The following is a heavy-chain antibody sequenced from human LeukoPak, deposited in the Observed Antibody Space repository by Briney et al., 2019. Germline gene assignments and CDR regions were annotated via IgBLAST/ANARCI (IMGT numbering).Heavy chain of an antibody. V-gene: IGHV3-23*01. Sequence: GGSLRLSCAASGFTFSSYAMSWVRQAPGKGLEWVSSISGSGGSTYYADSVKGRFTISRDNSKNTLYLQMNSLRAEDTAVYYCANLYSSGWNYFDYWGQGTLVTVSS. D-gene: IGHD6-19*01. J-gene: IGHJ4*02. CDR3: ANLYSSGWNYFDY. CDR2: ISGSGGST. CDR1: GFTFSSYA.